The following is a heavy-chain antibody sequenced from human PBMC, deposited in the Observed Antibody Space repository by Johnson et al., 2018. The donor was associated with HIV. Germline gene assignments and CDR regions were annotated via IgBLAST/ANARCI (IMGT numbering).Heavy chain of an antibody. CDR2: ISYDGGIK. V-gene: IGHV3-30-3*01. Sequence: QVQLVESGGGVVQPGRSLRLSCAASGFTFSNYAVHWVRQAPGKGLEWVALISYDGGIKHYADSVKGRFTISRDTSKNTLYLQMNSLRAEDTAVYYCAREGKCVAGAEDAGDIWGQGTMVTVSS. D-gene: IGHD1-14*01. CDR1: GFTFSNYA. J-gene: IGHJ3*02. CDR3: AREGKCVAGAEDAGDI.